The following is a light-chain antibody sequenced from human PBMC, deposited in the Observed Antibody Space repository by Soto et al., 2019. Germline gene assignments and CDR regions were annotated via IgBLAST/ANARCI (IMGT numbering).Light chain of an antibody. J-gene: IGLJ1*01. Sequence: SVLTHPASVSGSPRQSSTIPFTGTNSDVGSYNLVSWFQQHPGKAPKLVIYEVTKRPSGVSDRFSGSKSGNTASLTISGLQAEDEADYYCFSYAGASVYVFGTGTKVTVL. CDR3: FSYAGASVYV. V-gene: IGLV2-23*02. CDR2: EVT. CDR1: NSDVGSYNL.